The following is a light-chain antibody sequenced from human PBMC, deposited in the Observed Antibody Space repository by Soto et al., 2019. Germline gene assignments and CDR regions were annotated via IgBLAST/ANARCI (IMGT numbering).Light chain of an antibody. V-gene: IGKV3-20*01. J-gene: IGKJ1*01. CDR2: GAS. CDR3: QQYGSSPPWT. Sequence: EIVLTPSPGTLSVSPGERATLSCRASQSVSSSYLAWYQQKPGQAPRLLIYGASSRATGIPDRFSGSGSGTDFTLTISRLEPEDFAVYYCQQYGSSPPWTFGQGTKVEIK. CDR1: QSVSSSY.